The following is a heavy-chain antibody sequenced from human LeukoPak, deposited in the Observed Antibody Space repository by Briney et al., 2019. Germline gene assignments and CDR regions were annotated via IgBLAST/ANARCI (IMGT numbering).Heavy chain of an antibody. CDR2: IYYSGDS. V-gene: IGHV4-59*08. J-gene: IGHJ4*02. Sequence: PGGSLRLSCAASGFTVSSNYMSWVRQPPGKGLEWIGYIYYSGDSYYNPSLKSRVNISLDTSIHQFSLKLTSVTPADTAVYYCARAPGSRYSGYGLPFDYWGQGTLATVSS. CDR1: GFTVSSNY. CDR3: ARAPGSRYSGYGLPFDY. D-gene: IGHD5-12*01.